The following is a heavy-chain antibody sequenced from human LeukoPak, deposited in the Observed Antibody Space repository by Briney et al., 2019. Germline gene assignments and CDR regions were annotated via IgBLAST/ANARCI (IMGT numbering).Heavy chain of an antibody. CDR3: ARDFVWAGDY. J-gene: IGHJ4*02. V-gene: IGHV1-46*01. Sequence: GASVKVSCKAFGFTFSSYHIHWVRQAPGKGLEWVGIIKTREDSKNYAQTFQGRLIMTWETSTSTAYMELSSLRSDDTALDYCARDFVWAGDYWGEGSLVTVSS. CDR2: IKTREDSK. D-gene: IGHD3/OR15-3a*01. CDR1: GFTFSSYH.